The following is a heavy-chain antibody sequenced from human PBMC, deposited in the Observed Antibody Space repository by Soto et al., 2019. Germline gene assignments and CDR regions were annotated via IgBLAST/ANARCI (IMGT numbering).Heavy chain of an antibody. D-gene: IGHD6-13*01. CDR3: ARGVGVAADTDYYGMDV. CDR1: GGSISSGGYS. CDR2: IYDSGST. J-gene: IGHJ6*02. V-gene: IGHV4-30-2*01. Sequence: SETLSLTCAVSGGSISSGGYSWSWIRQPPGKGLEWIGYIYDSGSTYYNPSLKSRITISVDRSKNQFSLNLSSVTAADTAVYYCARGVGVAADTDYYGMDVWGQGTSVTVSS.